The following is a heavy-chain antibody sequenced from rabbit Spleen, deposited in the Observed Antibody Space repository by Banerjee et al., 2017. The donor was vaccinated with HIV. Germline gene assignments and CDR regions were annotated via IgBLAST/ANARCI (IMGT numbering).Heavy chain of an antibody. CDR3: ARGSISTYDL. J-gene: IGHJ4*01. CDR1: GFDFSSNA. V-gene: IGHV1S45*01. Sequence: QEQLVESGGGLVQPEGSLTLTCKASGFDFSSNAMCWVRQAPGKGLEWIGCIFAGSSGNTYYASWAKGRFTISKTSSTTVTLQMTSLTAADTATYFCARGSISTYDLWGQGTLVTVS. D-gene: IGHD8-1*01. CDR2: IFAGSSGNT.